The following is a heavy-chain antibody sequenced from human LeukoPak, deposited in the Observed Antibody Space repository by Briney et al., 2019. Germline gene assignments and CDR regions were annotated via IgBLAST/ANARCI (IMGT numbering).Heavy chain of an antibody. CDR2: IYYSGST. CDR3: ARGLRQYCSGGSCYSYDY. V-gene: IGHV4-30-4*01. J-gene: IGHJ4*02. Sequence: SETLSLTCTVSGGSISSGDYYWSWIRQPPGKGLEWIGYIYYSGSTYYNPSLKSRVTISVDTSKNQFSLKLSSVTAADTAVYYCARGLRQYCSGGSCYSYDYWGQGTLVTVSS. CDR1: GGSISSGDYY. D-gene: IGHD2-15*01.